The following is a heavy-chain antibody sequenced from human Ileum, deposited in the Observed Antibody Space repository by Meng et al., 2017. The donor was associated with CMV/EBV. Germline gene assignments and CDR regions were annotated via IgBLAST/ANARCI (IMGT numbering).Heavy chain of an antibody. Sequence: LVLTCVGVFVPPGVSLVLSCAASGFSFSAYAMVWVRQAQGKGLEWVSTVSEKGVGTYYAGSVKGRFIISRDNSKNTVYLQMNSLSAEDTAIYYCAKDSGMSGWLFDYWGQGNLVTVSS. CDR3: AKDSGMSGWLFDY. J-gene: IGHJ4*02. CDR2: VSEKGVGT. CDR1: GFSFSAYA. V-gene: IGHV3-23*01. D-gene: IGHD6-19*01.